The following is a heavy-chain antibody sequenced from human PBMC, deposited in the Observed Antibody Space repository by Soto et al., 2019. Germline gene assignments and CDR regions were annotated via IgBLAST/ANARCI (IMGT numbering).Heavy chain of an antibody. CDR3: ARDYRYSFDY. Sequence: GGSLRLSCAASGFIFSSYSMNWVRQAPGKGLEWVSYIRTSPSTIYYADSVKGRFTISRDDAKNSLYLQMSSLSAEDTAVYYCARDYRYSFDYWGQGALVTVYS. J-gene: IGHJ4*02. D-gene: IGHD2-15*01. V-gene: IGHV3-48*01. CDR2: IRTSPSTI. CDR1: GFIFSSYS.